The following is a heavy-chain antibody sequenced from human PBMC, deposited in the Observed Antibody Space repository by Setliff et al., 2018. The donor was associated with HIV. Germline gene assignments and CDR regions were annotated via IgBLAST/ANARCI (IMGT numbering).Heavy chain of an antibody. CDR3: GRAPPYCSGGSCADY. Sequence: GGSLRLSCAASGFTFSDYSMNWFRQTPGKGLEWVSFIHSSSSRIYYADSVKGRFTVSRDNAKNSLYLQMNSLRAEDTAVYYCGRAPPYCSGGSCADYWGQGTLVTVSS. D-gene: IGHD2-15*01. CDR1: GFTFSDYS. CDR2: IHSSSSRI. V-gene: IGHV3-48*04. J-gene: IGHJ4*02.